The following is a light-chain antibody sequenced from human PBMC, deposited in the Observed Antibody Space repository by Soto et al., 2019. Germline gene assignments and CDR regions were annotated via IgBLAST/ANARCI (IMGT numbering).Light chain of an antibody. J-gene: IGKJ2*01. Sequence: DIVMTQSPDSLAVSLGERATINCKSCQSLLYRSSNKNYLAWYQQKPGQPPKLLIYWASTRESGVPDRFSGSGAGTDFTLTISSLQAEDVAVYYCQQYYSLPVTFGQGTKLEIK. CDR2: WAS. CDR1: QSLLYRSSNKNY. V-gene: IGKV4-1*01. CDR3: QQYYSLPVT.